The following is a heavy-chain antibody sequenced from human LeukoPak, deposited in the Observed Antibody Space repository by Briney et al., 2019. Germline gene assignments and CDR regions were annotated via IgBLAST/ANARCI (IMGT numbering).Heavy chain of an antibody. CDR2: INHSGST. CDR1: GGXFSGYY. V-gene: IGHV4-34*01. J-gene: IGHJ5*02. CDR3: ARARAVFGVVISWFDP. Sequence: SETLSLTCAVYGGXFSGYYWSWIRQPPGKGLEWIGEINHSGSTNYNPSLKSRVTISVDTSKNQFSLKLSSVTAADTAVYYCARARAVFGVVISWFDPWGQGTLVTVSS. D-gene: IGHD3-3*01.